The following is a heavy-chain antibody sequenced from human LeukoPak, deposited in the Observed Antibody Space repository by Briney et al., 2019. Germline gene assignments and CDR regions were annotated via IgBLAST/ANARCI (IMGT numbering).Heavy chain of an antibody. CDR3: ARARSSGYSGHSFDY. V-gene: IGHV4-61*02. J-gene: IGHJ4*02. CDR1: GGSISSGTYY. D-gene: IGHD3-22*01. Sequence: PSETLSLTCTVSGGSISSGTYYWGWIRQPAGKGLEWIGRIYSSGSTNYNPSLKSRVTMSVDTSKNQFSLNLTSVTAADTAVYYCARARSSGYSGHSFDYWGQGTLVTVSS. CDR2: IYSSGST.